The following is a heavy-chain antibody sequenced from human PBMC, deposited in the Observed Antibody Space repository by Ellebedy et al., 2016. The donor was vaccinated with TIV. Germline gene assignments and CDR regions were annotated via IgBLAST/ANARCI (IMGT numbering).Heavy chain of an antibody. D-gene: IGHD3-10*01. CDR2: IIPIYRIA. CDR1: GITFTSYS. CDR3: ARVQGPRFGDLFYGLDV. Sequence: AASVKVSCKASGITFTSYSYSWVRQAPGQGLEWMGGIIPIYRIARYAERFQGRATVTADESTGIAYLELSGLKSEDTAVYYCARVQGPRFGDLFYGLDVWGQGTTVAVSS. V-gene: IGHV1-69*13. J-gene: IGHJ6*02.